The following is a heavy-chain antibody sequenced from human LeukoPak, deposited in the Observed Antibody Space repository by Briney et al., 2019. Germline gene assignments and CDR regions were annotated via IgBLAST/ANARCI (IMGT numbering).Heavy chain of an antibody. V-gene: IGHV4-38-2*02. CDR1: GYSISSGYY. J-gene: IGHJ3*02. CDR2: IYHSGST. CDR3: ARVPSIVVVVAATTDAFDI. D-gene: IGHD2-15*01. Sequence: SETLSLTCTVSGYSISSGYYWGWIRQPPGKGLEWIGSIYHSGSTYYNPSLKSRVTISVDTSKNQFSLKLSSVTAADTAVYYCARVPSIVVVVAATTDAFDIWGQGTMVTVSS.